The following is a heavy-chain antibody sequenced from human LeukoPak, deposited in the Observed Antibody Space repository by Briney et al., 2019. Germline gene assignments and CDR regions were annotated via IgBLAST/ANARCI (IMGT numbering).Heavy chain of an antibody. D-gene: IGHD2-15*01. Sequence: GASVKVCCKASGYTFTSYDINWGRQATGQGLEWMGWMNPNSGNTGYAQKFQGRVTMTRNTSISTAYMELSSLRSEDTAVYYCAKSIVVVVAATPGLYYGMDVWGQGTTVTVSS. CDR1: GYTFTSYD. CDR3: AKSIVVVVAATPGLYYGMDV. CDR2: MNPNSGNT. V-gene: IGHV1-8*01. J-gene: IGHJ6*02.